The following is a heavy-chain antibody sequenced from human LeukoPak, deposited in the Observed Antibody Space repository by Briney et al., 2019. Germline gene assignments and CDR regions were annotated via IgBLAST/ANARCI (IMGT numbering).Heavy chain of an antibody. CDR2: INHRGST. CDR3: ARWRTDWGFDY. CDR1: GGSFSGYY. J-gene: IGHJ4*02. D-gene: IGHD7-27*01. Sequence: SETLSLTCSVYGGSFSGYYWNWIRQSPGKGLEWIGEINHRGSTNYNPSLKGRVTISVDTSKSQFSLKLSSVTAADTAVYFCARWRTDWGFDYWGQGALVTVSS. V-gene: IGHV4-34*01.